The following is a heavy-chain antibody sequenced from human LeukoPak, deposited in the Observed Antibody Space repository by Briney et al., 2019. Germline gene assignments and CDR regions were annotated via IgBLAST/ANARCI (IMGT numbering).Heavy chain of an antibody. D-gene: IGHD3-3*01. J-gene: IGHJ4*02. CDR3: ARGWDYDFWSGSQPFDY. CDR1: GGSISSYY. V-gene: IGHV4-59*12. Sequence: PSETLSLTCTVSGGSISSYYWSWIRQPPGKGLEWIGYIYYSGSTNYNPSLKSRVTISVDTSKNQFSLKLSSVTAADTAVYYCARGWDYDFWSGSQPFDYWGQGTLVTVSS. CDR2: IYYSGST.